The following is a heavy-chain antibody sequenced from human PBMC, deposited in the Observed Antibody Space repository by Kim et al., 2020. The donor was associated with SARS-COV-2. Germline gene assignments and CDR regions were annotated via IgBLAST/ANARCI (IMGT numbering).Heavy chain of an antibody. V-gene: IGHV1-3*01. CDR2: T. J-gene: IGHJ4*02. D-gene: IGHD6-19*01. CDR3: AFAEIAVAAVR. Sequence: TKYSQKFQGRVTITRDTSASTAYMELSSLRSEDTAVYYCAFAEIAVAAVRWGQGTLVTVSS.